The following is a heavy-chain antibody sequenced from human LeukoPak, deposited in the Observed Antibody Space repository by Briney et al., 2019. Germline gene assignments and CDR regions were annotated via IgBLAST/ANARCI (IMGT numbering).Heavy chain of an antibody. Sequence: KPSETLSLTCAVYGGSFSGYYWSWIRQPPGKGLEWIGEISHSGSTNYNPSLKSRVTISVDTTNNQFSLKLSSVTAADTAVYYCARGSRQQLVRSDYFDYWGQGTLVTVSS. V-gene: IGHV4-34*01. CDR1: GGSFSGYY. CDR2: ISHSGST. CDR3: ARGSRQQLVRSDYFDY. D-gene: IGHD6-13*01. J-gene: IGHJ4*02.